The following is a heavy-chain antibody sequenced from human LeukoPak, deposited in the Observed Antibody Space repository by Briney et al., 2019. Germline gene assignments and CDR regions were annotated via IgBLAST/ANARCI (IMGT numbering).Heavy chain of an antibody. V-gene: IGHV3-11*01. D-gene: IGHD4-17*01. CDR3: ARETSYGDYTYVDY. CDR2: ITDSGSTN. Sequence: NAGGSLRLSCAASGFSFSDFYMNWIRQAPGKGLEWVSYITDSGSTNFYADSVKGRFTISRDNAKNSLYLQMNSLTVEDTAIYYCARETSYGDYTYVDYWGQGTLVTVSS. CDR1: GFSFSDFY. J-gene: IGHJ4*02.